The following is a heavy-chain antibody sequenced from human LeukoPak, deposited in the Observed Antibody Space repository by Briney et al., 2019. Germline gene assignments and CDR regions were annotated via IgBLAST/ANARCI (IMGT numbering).Heavy chain of an antibody. CDR3: ASLGYCREDDCHRPR. CDR1: GGSISTRNW. V-gene: IGHV4-4*02. Sequence: SETLSPTCAVSGGSISTRNWWTWVRQPPGKGLEWIGEIYHTGNTNYNPSLKSRVTISVDKSKNQFSLRLSSVTAADTAVYHCASLGYCREDDCHRPRWGQGALVTVSS. D-gene: IGHD2-15*01. CDR2: IYHTGNT. J-gene: IGHJ4*02.